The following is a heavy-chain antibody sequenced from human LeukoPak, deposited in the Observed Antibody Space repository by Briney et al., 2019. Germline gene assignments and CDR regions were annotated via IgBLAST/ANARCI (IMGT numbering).Heavy chain of an antibody. D-gene: IGHD6-13*01. V-gene: IGHV4-61*02. CDR3: ARAPIAAAGIGADY. CDR1: GGSISSGSYY. Sequence: SQTLSLTCTVSGGSISSGSYYWSWIRQPAGKGLEWIGRIYTSGSTNYNPSLKSRVTMSVDTSKNQFSLKLSSVTAADTAVYYCARAPIAAAGIGADYWGQGTLVTVSS. CDR2: IYTSGST. J-gene: IGHJ4*02.